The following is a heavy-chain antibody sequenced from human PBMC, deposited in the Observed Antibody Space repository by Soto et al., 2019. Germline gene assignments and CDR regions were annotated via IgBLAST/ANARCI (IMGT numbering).Heavy chain of an antibody. CDR3: ARDKEHYDFWSGYLVYYYGMDV. D-gene: IGHD3-3*01. J-gene: IGHJ6*02. CDR1: GFTFSSYA. Sequence: PGGSLRLSCAASGFTFSSYAMHWVRQAPGKGLEWVAVISYDGSNKYYADSVKGRFTISRDNSKNTLYLQMNSLRAEDTAVYYCARDKEHYDFWSGYLVYYYGMDVWGQGTTVTVSS. CDR2: ISYDGSNK. V-gene: IGHV3-30-3*01.